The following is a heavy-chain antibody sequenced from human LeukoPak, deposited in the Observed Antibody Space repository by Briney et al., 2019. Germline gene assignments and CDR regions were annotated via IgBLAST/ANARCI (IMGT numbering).Heavy chain of an antibody. CDR2: IYYSGST. D-gene: IGHD2-8*01. V-gene: IGHV4-39*07. J-gene: IGHJ4*02. CDR1: GGSISSSSYY. CDR3: ARGYCTNAVCSLGPTQA. Sequence: SETLSLTCTVSGGSISSSSYYWGWIRQPPGTGLEWLGSIYYSGSTYYNPSLKSRVTISVDTSKNQFSLKLSSVTAADTAVYYCARGYCTNAVCSLGPTQAWGQGTLVTVSS.